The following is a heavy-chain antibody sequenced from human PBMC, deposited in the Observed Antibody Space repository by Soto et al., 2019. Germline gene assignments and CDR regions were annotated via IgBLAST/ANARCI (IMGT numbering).Heavy chain of an antibody. CDR2: IYDSGST. Sequence: QVQLQESGPGLVKASQTLSLTCTVSGGSISSGDYYWSWIRQPPGKGLEWIGNIYDSGSTYYNPSLRSRVTXSXDXXKTQFSLNLSSVTAADTAVYYCVRPTRTGTKYFDYWGQGTLVTVSS. J-gene: IGHJ4*02. D-gene: IGHD1-7*01. CDR3: VRPTRTGTKYFDY. V-gene: IGHV4-30-4*01. CDR1: GGSISSGDYY.